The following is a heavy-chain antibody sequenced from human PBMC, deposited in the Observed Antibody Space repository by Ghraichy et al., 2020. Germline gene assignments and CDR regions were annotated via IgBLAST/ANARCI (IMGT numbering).Heavy chain of an antibody. D-gene: IGHD3-10*01. J-gene: IGHJ4*02. CDR2: ISGSGGST. CDR1: GFTFSSYA. V-gene: IGHV3-23*01. Sequence: GGSLRLSCAASGFTFSSYAMSWVRQAPGKGLEWVSAISGSGGSTYYADSVKGRFTISRDNSKNTLYLQMNSLRAEDTAVYYCAKDVISYYYGSGSYSHFDYWGQGTLVTVSS. CDR3: AKDVISYYYGSGSYSHFDY.